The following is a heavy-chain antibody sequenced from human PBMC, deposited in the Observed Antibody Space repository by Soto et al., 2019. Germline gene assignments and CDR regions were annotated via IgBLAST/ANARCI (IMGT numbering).Heavy chain of an antibody. Sequence: LRLSCAASGFTFSSYGMHWVRQAPGKGLEWVAVISYDGSNKYYADSVKGRFTISRDNSKNTLYLQMNSLRAEDTAVYYCAKGGYDFDYWGQGTLVTVSS. V-gene: IGHV3-30*18. J-gene: IGHJ4*02. CDR3: AKGGYDFDY. CDR1: GFTFSSYG. CDR2: ISYDGSNK. D-gene: IGHD5-12*01.